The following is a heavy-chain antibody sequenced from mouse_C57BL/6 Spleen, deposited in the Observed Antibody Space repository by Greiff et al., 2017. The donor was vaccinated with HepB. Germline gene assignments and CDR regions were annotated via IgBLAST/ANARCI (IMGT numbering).Heavy chain of an antibody. CDR1: GYTFTNYY. CDR2: INPNNGGT. D-gene: IGHD2-3*01. CDR3: ASGMVATNFFDY. J-gene: IGHJ2*02. Sequence: EVQLQQSGPELVKPGASVKISCKASGYTFTNYYMNWVKQSHGKSLEWIGDINPNNGGTSYNQKFKGKATLTVDKSSSTAYMELRSLTSEDSAVYYCASGMVATNFFDYRGQGTSFPVSS. V-gene: IGHV1-26*01.